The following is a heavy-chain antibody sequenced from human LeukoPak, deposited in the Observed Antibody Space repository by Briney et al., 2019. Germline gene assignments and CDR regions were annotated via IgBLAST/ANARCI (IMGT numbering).Heavy chain of an antibody. D-gene: IGHD5-18*01. J-gene: IGHJ5*02. CDR1: GFTFGGSG. Sequence: GGSLRLSCAASGFTFGGSGMHWVRQAPGKGLEWVAFIRYDGRDKHYADSVKGRFTISRDNSKNTLYLQMNSLRAEDTAVYYCARGGYSYGRNWFDPWGQGTLVTVSS. CDR3: ARGGYSYGRNWFDP. CDR2: IRYDGRDK. V-gene: IGHV3-30*02.